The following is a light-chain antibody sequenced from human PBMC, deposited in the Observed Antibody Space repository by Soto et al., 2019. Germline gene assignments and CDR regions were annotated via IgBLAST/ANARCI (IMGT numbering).Light chain of an antibody. CDR1: SADVGGYNF. CDR2: EDS. CDR3: ASYAGSQNYV. Sequence: QSALTQPPSASGSLGQSVTISCTGTSADVGGYNFVSWYQQHPGKAPKLMIFEDSQRPSGVPDRFSGSKSGNTASLTVSELQAEDEADYYCASYAGSQNYVFGTGTKLTVL. V-gene: IGLV2-8*01. J-gene: IGLJ1*01.